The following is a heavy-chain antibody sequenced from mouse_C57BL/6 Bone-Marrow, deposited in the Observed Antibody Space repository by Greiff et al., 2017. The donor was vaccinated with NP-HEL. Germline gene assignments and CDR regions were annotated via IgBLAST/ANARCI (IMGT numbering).Heavy chain of an antibody. V-gene: IGHV1-52*01. CDR1: GYTFTSYW. CDR2: IDPSDSET. D-gene: IGHD1-3*01. Sequence: QVHVKQPGAELVRPGSSVKLSCKASGYTFTSYWMHWVKQRPIQGLEWIGNIDPSDSETHYNQKFKDKATLTVDKSSSTAYMQLSSLTSEDSAVYYCARAHGAMDYWGQGTSVTVSS. CDR3: ARAHGAMDY. J-gene: IGHJ4*01.